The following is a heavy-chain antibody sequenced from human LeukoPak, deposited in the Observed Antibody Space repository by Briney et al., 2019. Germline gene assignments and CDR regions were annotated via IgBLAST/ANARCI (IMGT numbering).Heavy chain of an antibody. CDR3: ARDRLETVVIPAATTDMDV. V-gene: IGHV4-30-2*01. CDR2: IYHSGST. Sequence: SQTLSLTCTVSGGSISSGGYYWSWIRQPPGKGLEWIGYIYHSGSTYYNPSLKSRVTISVDMSKNQFSLEVNSVTAADTAVYYCARDRLETVVIPAATTDMDVWGKGTTVTVSS. D-gene: IGHD2-2*01. J-gene: IGHJ6*03. CDR1: GGSISSGGYY.